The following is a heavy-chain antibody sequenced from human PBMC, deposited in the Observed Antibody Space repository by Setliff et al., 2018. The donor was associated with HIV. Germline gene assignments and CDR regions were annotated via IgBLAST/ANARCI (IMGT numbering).Heavy chain of an antibody. J-gene: IGHJ6*03. CDR3: ARGRRGIRSYDSGGTYSDYYMDV. CDR1: GGSFSGFY. D-gene: IGHD3-22*01. Sequence: TSETLSLTCAVYGGSFSGFYWSWIRQPPGKGLEWIGEINHSGSTKYNPSLKSRVTISVDTSKNQFSLKVSAVTAADTAVYYCARGRRGIRSYDSGGTYSDYYMDVWGKGTTVTVSS. CDR2: INHSGST. V-gene: IGHV4-34*01.